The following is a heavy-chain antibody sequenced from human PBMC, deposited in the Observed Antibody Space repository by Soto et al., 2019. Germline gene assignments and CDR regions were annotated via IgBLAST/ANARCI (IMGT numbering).Heavy chain of an antibody. D-gene: IGHD6-19*01. J-gene: IGHJ4*02. CDR3: ASGRYTSGWYPDYFDY. CDR2: IKQDGSDK. Sequence: LRLSCAVSGFTFNNYWMSWVRQAPGKGLEWVANIKQDGSDKYYVDSLKGRFTISRDNAKNTLYLQMNSLRAEDTAVYYCASGRYTSGWYPDYFDYWGQGTLVTVS. V-gene: IGHV3-7*03. CDR1: GFTFNNYW.